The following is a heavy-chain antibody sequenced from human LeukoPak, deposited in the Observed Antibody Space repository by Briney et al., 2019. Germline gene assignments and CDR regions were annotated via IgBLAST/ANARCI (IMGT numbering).Heavy chain of an antibody. Sequence: GGSLRLSCAASGFTFSSYGMHWVRQAPGKGLEWVAVISYDGSNKYYADSVKGRFTTSRDNSKNTLYLQMNSLRAEDTAVYYCAKAPISSGYYYADYWGQGTLVTVSS. J-gene: IGHJ4*02. V-gene: IGHV3-30*18. D-gene: IGHD3-22*01. CDR1: GFTFSSYG. CDR2: ISYDGSNK. CDR3: AKAPISSGYYYADY.